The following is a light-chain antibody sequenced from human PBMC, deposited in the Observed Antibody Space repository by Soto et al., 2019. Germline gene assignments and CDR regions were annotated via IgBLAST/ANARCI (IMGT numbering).Light chain of an antibody. Sequence: QSALTQPRSVSGSPGQSVTISCTGTSGDVGGYNYVSWYQRHPGRAPKLMIYDVSERPSGVPDRFSGSKSGNTASLTISGLQAEDEADYYCCSYAGSSYVFVTGTKVTVL. CDR1: SGDVGGYNY. CDR2: DVS. J-gene: IGLJ1*01. V-gene: IGLV2-11*01. CDR3: CSYAGSSYV.